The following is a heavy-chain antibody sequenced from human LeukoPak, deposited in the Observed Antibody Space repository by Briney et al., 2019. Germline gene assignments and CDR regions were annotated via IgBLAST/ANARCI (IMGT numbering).Heavy chain of an antibody. CDR1: GYTFTSYD. CDR3: ARRGPFAWNYDRERNWFDP. Sequence: ASVKVSCKASGYTFTSYDINWVRQATGQGLEWMGWMNPNSGNTGYAQKFQGRVTMTRNTSMSTAYMELSSLRSEDTAVYYCARRGPFAWNYDRERNWFDPWGQGTLVTVSS. J-gene: IGHJ5*02. V-gene: IGHV1-8*01. D-gene: IGHD1-7*01. CDR2: MNPNSGNT.